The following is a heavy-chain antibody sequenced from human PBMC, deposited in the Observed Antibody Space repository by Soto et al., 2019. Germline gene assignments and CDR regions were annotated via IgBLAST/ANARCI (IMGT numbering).Heavy chain of an antibody. CDR1: GGSISSGSYY. CDR3: ARQRSEAQYFYY. CDR2: IYYSGST. V-gene: IGHV4-31*03. D-gene: IGHD6-25*01. J-gene: IGHJ4*02. Sequence: QVQLQESGPGLVKPSQTLSLTCTVSGGSISSGSYYWTWIRQQQGKGLEWIGYIYYSGSTYYNPSLKGRVTISVDTSKNQFSLKWCSVTAAETAVYYCARQRSEAQYFYYWGQGTLVTVSS.